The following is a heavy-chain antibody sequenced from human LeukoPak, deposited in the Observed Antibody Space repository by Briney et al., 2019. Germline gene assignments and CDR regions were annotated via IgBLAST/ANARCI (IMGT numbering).Heavy chain of an antibody. CDR3: VRDQGYCTGASCRGDAFDV. CDR2: IKEDGSEK. V-gene: IGHV3-7*01. D-gene: IGHD2-8*02. J-gene: IGHJ3*01. CDR1: GFTFSTHW. Sequence: GGSLRLSCAASGFTFSTHWMSWVRQAPGKGLEWVAKIKEDGSEKYYVDSVKGRFTISRDNAKNSLSLQMHSLRDEDTAVYYCVRDQGYCTGASCRGDAFDVRGQGSMVSVSS.